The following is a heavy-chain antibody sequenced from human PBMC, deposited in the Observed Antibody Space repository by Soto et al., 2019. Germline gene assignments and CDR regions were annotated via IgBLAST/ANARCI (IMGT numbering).Heavy chain of an antibody. D-gene: IGHD3-22*01. Sequence: QVQLVQSGAEVKKPGASVKVSCKASGYTFTSYGISWVRQAPGQGLEWMGWISAYNGNTNYAQKLQGRVTMTTDTLMSTASMEQGSLSSGDTAVYSCARHSRQSYYYDSSGYYPVDYYYYYGTVDLCQETTVTASS. V-gene: IGHV1-18*01. CDR3: ARHSRQSYYYDSSGYYPVDYYYYYGTVD. J-gene: IGHJ6*02. CDR1: GYTFTSYG. CDR2: ISAYNGNT.